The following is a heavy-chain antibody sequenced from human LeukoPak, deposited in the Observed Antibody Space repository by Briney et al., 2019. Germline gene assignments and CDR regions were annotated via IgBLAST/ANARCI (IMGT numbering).Heavy chain of an antibody. V-gene: IGHV3-33*01. CDR2: IWYDGSNK. CDR1: GFTFSSYG. J-gene: IGHJ3*02. Sequence: GGSLRLSCAASGFTFSSYGMHWVRQAPGKGLEWVAVIWYDGSNKYYADSVKGRFTISRDNAKNSLYLQMNSLRAEDTAVYYCARVVVVIGNDAFDIWGQGTMVTVSS. D-gene: IGHD3-22*01. CDR3: ARVVVVIGNDAFDI.